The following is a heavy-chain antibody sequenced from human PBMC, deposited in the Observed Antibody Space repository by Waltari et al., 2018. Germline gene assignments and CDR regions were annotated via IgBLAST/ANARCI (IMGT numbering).Heavy chain of an antibody. CDR1: GGSFSGYY. V-gene: IGHV4-34*01. Sequence: QVQLQQWGAGLLKPSETLSLTCAVYGGSFSGYYWSWIRQPPGKGLEWIGEINHSGSTNYNPSLKSRVTISVDTSKNQFSLKLSSVTAADTAVYYCARSSSSGYYFRYYYYYMDVWGKGTTVTVSS. CDR2: INHSGST. J-gene: IGHJ6*03. D-gene: IGHD3-22*01. CDR3: ARSSSSGYYFRYYYYYMDV.